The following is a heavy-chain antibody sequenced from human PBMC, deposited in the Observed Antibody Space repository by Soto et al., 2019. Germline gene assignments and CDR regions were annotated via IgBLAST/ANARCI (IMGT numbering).Heavy chain of an antibody. D-gene: IGHD2-15*01. J-gene: IGHJ4*02. CDR2: ISSSSSTI. CDR3: ARDRGYCSGGSCYPYYFDY. V-gene: IGHV3-48*01. CDR1: GFTFSSYS. Sequence: GGSLRLSCAASGFTFSSYSMNWVRQAPGKGLEWVSYISSSSSTIYYADSMKGRFTISRDNAKNSLYLQMNSLRAEDTAVYYCARDRGYCSGGSCYPYYFDYWGQGTLVTVSS.